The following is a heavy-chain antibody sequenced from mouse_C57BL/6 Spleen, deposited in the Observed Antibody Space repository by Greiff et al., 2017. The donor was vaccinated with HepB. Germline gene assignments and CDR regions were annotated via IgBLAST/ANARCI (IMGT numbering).Heavy chain of an antibody. D-gene: IGHD1-1*01. V-gene: IGHV2-2*01. CDR2: IWSGGST. J-gene: IGHJ4*01. CDR3: ARKTPIYYYGSSYAMDY. CDR1: GFSLTSYG. Sequence: VQLQESGPGLVQPSQSLSITCTVSGFSLTSYGVHWVRQSPGKGLEWLGVIWSGGSTDYNAAFISRLSISKDNSKSQVFFKMNSLQADDTAIYYCARKTPIYYYGSSYAMDYWGQGTSVTVSS.